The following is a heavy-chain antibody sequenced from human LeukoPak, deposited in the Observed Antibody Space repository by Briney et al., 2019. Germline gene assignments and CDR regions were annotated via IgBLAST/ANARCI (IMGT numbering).Heavy chain of an antibody. D-gene: IGHD2-2*01. V-gene: IGHV4-61*02. CDR1: GYSISSGYY. CDR3: ARDDPLYCSSTSCYGRGFDY. J-gene: IGHJ4*02. Sequence: SETLSLTCAVSGYSISSGYYWGWIRQPAGKGLEWIGRIYTSGSTNYNPSLKSRVTISVDTSKNQFSLKLSSVTAADTAVYYCARDDPLYCSSTSCYGRGFDYWGQGTLVTVSS. CDR2: IYTSGST.